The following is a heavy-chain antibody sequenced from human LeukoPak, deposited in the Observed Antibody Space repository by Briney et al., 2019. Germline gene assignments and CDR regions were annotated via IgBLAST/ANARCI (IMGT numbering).Heavy chain of an antibody. Sequence: PSETLSLTCTVSGGAVNSYYWSFIRQTPGKGLEWIGYISHSGNTDYAPSLKSRVTMSLDTSKNQFSLKLTSVTAADTALYYCARGFCSYEICQVFTHWGQGTLVTVSS. D-gene: IGHD3-16*01. CDR2: ISHSGNT. CDR3: ARGFCSYEICQVFTH. V-gene: IGHV4-59*02. J-gene: IGHJ4*02. CDR1: GGAVNSYY.